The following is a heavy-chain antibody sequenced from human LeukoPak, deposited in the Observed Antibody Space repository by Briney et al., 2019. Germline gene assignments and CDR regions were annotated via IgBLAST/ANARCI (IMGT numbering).Heavy chain of an antibody. J-gene: IGHJ4*02. CDR2: IYYSGST. CDR1: GGSISSYS. V-gene: IGHV4-59*08. CDR3: ARQAIFGVAIDY. Sequence: SETPSLTCTVSGGSISSYSWSWIRQPPGKGLEWIGYIYYSGSTTYNRSLKSRVTMSLDTSENQFSLKLRSVTAADTAVYYCARQAIFGVAIDYWGQGTLVTVSS. D-gene: IGHD3-3*01.